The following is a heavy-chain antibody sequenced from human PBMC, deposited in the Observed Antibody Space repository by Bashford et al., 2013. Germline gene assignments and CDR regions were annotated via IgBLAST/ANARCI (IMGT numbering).Heavy chain of an antibody. V-gene: IGHV4-39*07. Sequence: SETLSLTCTVSGGSISSYNYYWGWIRQAPGKGLEWIGSIYYSGSTYYNPSLKSRVTISVDTSKNQFSLKLSSVTAADTAVYYCARDSPWGYSSSWGFDYWGQGTLVTVSS. D-gene: IGHD6-13*01. J-gene: IGHJ4*02. CDR3: ARDSPWGYSSSWGFDY. CDR2: IYYSGST. CDR1: GGSISSYNYY.